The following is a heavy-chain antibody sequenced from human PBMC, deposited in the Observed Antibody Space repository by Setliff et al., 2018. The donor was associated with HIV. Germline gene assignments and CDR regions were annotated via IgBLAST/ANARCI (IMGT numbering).Heavy chain of an antibody. V-gene: IGHV1-69*05. CDR3: ASPGPNYDGSAFDI. J-gene: IGHJ3*02. CDR2: IIPIFGTA. D-gene: IGHD3-10*01. CDR1: GYIFAAYY. Sequence: SVKVSCKASGYIFAAYYLHWVRQAPGQGLEWMGGIIPIFGTANYAQKFQGRVTITTDESTSTAYMELSSLRSEDTAVYYCASPGPNYDGSAFDIWGQGTMVTVSS.